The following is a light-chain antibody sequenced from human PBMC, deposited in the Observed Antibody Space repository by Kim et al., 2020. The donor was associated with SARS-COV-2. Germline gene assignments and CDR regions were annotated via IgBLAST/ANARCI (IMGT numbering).Light chain of an antibody. CDR1: QGISGY. J-gene: IGKJ2*01. CDR2: AAS. Sequence: ASVGDRVTITCRTSQGISGYLAWFQQQPGKAPKLLIYAASTLQGGVPSRFSGSGSGTEFTLTISSLQPEDFATYYCQQLNSYPPTFGQGTKVDIK. CDR3: QQLNSYPPT. V-gene: IGKV1-9*01.